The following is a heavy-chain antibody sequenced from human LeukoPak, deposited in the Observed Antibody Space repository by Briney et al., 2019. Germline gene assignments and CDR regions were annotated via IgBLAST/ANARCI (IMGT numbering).Heavy chain of an antibody. Sequence: PGGSLRLSCAASGFTFSSYWMSWVRQAPGKGLEWVANIKQDGSEKYYVDSVKGRFTISRDNAKNSLYLQMNSLRAEDTAVYYCAREIRVIVDWYFDYWGQGTLVTVSS. J-gene: IGHJ4*02. D-gene: IGHD3/OR15-3a*01. CDR1: GFTFSSYW. CDR3: AREIRVIVDWYFDY. CDR2: IKQDGSEK. V-gene: IGHV3-7*01.